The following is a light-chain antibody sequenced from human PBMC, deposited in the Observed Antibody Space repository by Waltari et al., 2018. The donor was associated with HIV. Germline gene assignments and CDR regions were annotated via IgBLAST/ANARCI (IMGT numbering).Light chain of an antibody. Sequence: QSALTQPRAVSGSPGQSVNISCTGTSSDVGDYKYVTWYQQHPGKAHKLMIFDVNKRPSGVPDRFSGSKSGNTASLTISGLQAEDEADYYCCSYADDYTWVFGGGTKLTVL. CDR3: CSYADDYTWV. J-gene: IGLJ3*02. V-gene: IGLV2-11*01. CDR2: DVN. CDR1: SSDVGDYKY.